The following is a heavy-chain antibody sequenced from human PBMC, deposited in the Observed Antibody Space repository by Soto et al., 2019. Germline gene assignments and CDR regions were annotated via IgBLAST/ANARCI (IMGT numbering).Heavy chain of an antibody. CDR3: ARLPYSYYDSSGAFDY. V-gene: IGHV4-39*01. CDR2: IYYSGST. J-gene: IGHJ4*02. Sequence: PSETLSLTCTVSGGSISSSSYYWGWIRQPPGKGLEWIGSIYYSGSTYYNPSLKSRVTISVDTSKNQFSLKLSSVTAADTAVYYCARLPYSYYDSSGAFDYWGQGTLVTVSS. D-gene: IGHD3-22*01. CDR1: GGSISSSSYY.